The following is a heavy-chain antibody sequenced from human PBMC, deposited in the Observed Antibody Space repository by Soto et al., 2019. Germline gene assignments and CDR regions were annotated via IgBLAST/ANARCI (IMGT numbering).Heavy chain of an antibody. CDR1: GGTFSSYA. J-gene: IGHJ6*02. CDR3: ARARDCSSTSCYVEYYYYGMDV. CDR2: IIPIFGTA. V-gene: IGHV1-69*01. Sequence: QVQLVQSGAEVKKPGSSVKVSCKASGGTFSSYAISWVRQAPGQGLEWMGGIIPIFGTANYAQKFQGRVTITADESTSTAYMELSSLRSEDTAVYYCARARDCSSTSCYVEYYYYGMDVWGQGTTVTVSS. D-gene: IGHD2-2*01.